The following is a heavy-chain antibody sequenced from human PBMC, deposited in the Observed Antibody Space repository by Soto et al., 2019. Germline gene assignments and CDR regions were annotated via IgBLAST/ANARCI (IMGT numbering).Heavy chain of an antibody. CDR3: AREPLYGCSNSTCYNNWVDP. Sequence: VSAKVSSKASGYRITGYYRHWVRQAPGQALAWMGWINPNNGGTNYAQKFQGRVTMTRDTSISTAYMELSRLRSDDTAVYYCAREPLYGCSNSTCYNNWVDPWGQGSLVTVSS. V-gene: IGHV1-2*02. CDR1: GYRITGYY. D-gene: IGHD2-2*02. CDR2: INPNNGGT. J-gene: IGHJ5*02.